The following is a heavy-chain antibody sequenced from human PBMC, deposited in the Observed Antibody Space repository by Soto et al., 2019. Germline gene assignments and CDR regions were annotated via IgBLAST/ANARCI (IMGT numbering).Heavy chain of an antibody. Sequence: QVKLVQSGAEVKKPGSSVKVSCKASGGTFSSYAISWFRQAPGQGLEWMGGTIPIFGTANYAQKSQGRVTITADESTSTAYMELSSLRSEDTAVYDCARQEHWLHPLFDYWGQGTLVTVSS. V-gene: IGHV1-69*01. D-gene: IGHD6-19*01. CDR1: GGTFSSYA. J-gene: IGHJ4*02. CDR2: TIPIFGTA. CDR3: ARQEHWLHPLFDY.